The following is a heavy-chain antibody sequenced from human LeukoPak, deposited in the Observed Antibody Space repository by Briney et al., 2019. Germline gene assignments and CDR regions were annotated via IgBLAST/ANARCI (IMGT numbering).Heavy chain of an antibody. D-gene: IGHD6-13*01. J-gene: IGHJ4*02. V-gene: IGHV4-59*08. CDR1: GGSISSYY. Sequence: ASETLSLTCTVSGGSISSYYWSWIRQPPGKGLEWIGYIYYSGSTNYNPSLKSRVRTSVDTSKNQFSLKLSSVTAADTAVYYCARARRGAAAQAREYYFDYWGQGTLVTVSS. CDR3: ARARRGAAAQAREYYFDY. CDR2: IYYSGST.